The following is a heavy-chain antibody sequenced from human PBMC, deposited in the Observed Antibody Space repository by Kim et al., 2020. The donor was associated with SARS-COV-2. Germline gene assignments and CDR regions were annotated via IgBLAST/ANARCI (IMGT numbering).Heavy chain of an antibody. Sequence: ASVKVSCKASGYTFTSYGISWVRQAPRQGLEWMGWISAYNGNTNYAQKLQGRVTMTTDTSTSTAYMELRSLRSDDTAVYYCARDSKTRRPPGYWGQGTLVTVSS. V-gene: IGHV1-18*01. CDR2: ISAYNGNT. D-gene: IGHD6-6*01. J-gene: IGHJ4*02. CDR3: ARDSKTRRPPGY. CDR1: GYTFTSYG.